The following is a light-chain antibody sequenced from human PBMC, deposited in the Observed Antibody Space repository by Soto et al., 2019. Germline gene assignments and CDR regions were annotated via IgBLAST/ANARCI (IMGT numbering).Light chain of an antibody. Sequence: QSALTQPASVSGSPGQSITISCTGTSSDVGGYKYVPWYQQHPGKAPKIMIYEVSNRPSGVSNRFSGSKSGNTASLTISGLQAEDEADYYCGSYTSSSTVVFGGGTQLTVL. J-gene: IGLJ2*01. CDR1: SSDVGGYKY. V-gene: IGLV2-14*01. CDR2: EVS. CDR3: GSYTSSSTVV.